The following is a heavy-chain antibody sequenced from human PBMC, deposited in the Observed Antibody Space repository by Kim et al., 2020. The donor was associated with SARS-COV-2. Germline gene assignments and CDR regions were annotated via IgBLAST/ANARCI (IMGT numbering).Heavy chain of an antibody. CDR1: GFTFSSYS. CDR3: ARTLRFRGYSYGFSLDY. CDR2: ISSSSSTI. J-gene: IGHJ4*02. D-gene: IGHD5-18*01. Sequence: GGSLRLSCAASGFTFSSYSMNWVRQAPGKGLEWVSYISSSSSTIYYADSVKGRFTISRDNAKNSLYLQMNSLRDEDTAVYYCARTLRFRGYSYGFSLDYWGQGTLVTVSS. V-gene: IGHV3-48*02.